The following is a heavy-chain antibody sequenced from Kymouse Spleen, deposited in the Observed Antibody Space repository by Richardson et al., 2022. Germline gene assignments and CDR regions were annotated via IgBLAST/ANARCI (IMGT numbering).Heavy chain of an antibody. D-gene: IGHD3-10*01. CDR3: TINYYGSGSYVDY. V-gene: IGHV3-15*01. CDR1: GFTFSNAW. CDR2: IKSKTDGGTT. Sequence: EVQLVESGGGLVKPGGSLRLSCAASGFTFSNAWMSWVRQAPGKGLEWVGRIKSKTDGGTTDYAAPVKGRFTISRDDSKNTLYLQMNSLKTEDTAVYYCTINYYGSGSYVDYWGQGTLVTVSS. J-gene: IGHJ4*02.